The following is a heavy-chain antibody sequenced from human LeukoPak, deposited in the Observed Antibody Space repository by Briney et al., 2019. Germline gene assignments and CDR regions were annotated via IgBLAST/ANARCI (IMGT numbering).Heavy chain of an antibody. D-gene: IGHD3-22*01. V-gene: IGHV4-59*01. CDR1: GGSISSYY. CDR3: ARVNHYDSSGYEDY. J-gene: IGHJ4*02. Sequence: KTSETLSLTCTVSGGSISSYYWSWIRQPPGKGLEWIGYIYYSGSTNYNPSLKSRVTISVDTSKNQFSLKLSSVTAADTAVYYCARVNHYDSSGYEDYWGQGTLVTVSS. CDR2: IYYSGST.